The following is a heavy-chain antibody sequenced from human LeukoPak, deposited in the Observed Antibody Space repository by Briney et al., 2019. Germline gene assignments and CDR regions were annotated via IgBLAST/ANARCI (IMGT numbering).Heavy chain of an antibody. J-gene: IGHJ6*03. Sequence: GGSLRLSCAASGFTFSSYSMNWVRQAPGKGLEWVSYISSSSTIYYADSVKGRFTISRDNAKNSLYLQMNSLRAEDTAVYYCAKMGKTENHYGSGRFSYYYYMDVWGKGTTVTISS. CDR2: ISSSSTI. D-gene: IGHD3-10*01. CDR3: AKMGKTENHYGSGRFSYYYYMDV. CDR1: GFTFSSYS. V-gene: IGHV3-48*01.